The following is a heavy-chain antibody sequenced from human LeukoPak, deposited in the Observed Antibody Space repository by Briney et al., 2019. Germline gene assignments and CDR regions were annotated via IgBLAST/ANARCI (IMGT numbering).Heavy chain of an antibody. CDR2: ISSSSSYI. Sequence: PGGSLRLSCAASGFTFSSYSMNWVRQAPGKGLEWVSSISSSSSYIYYADSVNGRFTISRDNAKNSLYLQMNSLRAEDTAVYYCAREGSWYRLEYYFDYWGQGTLVTVSS. D-gene: IGHD6-13*01. CDR3: AREGSWYRLEYYFDY. V-gene: IGHV3-21*01. CDR1: GFTFSSYS. J-gene: IGHJ4*02.